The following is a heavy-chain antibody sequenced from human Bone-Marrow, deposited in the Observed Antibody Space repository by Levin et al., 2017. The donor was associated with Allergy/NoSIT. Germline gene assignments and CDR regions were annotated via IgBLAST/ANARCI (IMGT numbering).Heavy chain of an antibody. CDR1: GFTFSGSA. CDR3: TRRGSSSLHMDV. D-gene: IGHD6-13*01. J-gene: IGHJ6*02. V-gene: IGHV3-73*01. Sequence: GGSLRLSCAASGFTFSGSAMHWVRQASGKGLEWVGRIRSKANSYATAYAASVKGRFTISRDDSKNTAYLQMNSLKTEDTAVYYCTRRGSSSLHMDVWGQGTTVTVSS. CDR2: IRSKANSYAT.